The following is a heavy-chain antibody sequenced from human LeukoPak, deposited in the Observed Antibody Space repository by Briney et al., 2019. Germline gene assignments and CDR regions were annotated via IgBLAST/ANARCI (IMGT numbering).Heavy chain of an antibody. V-gene: IGHV1-18*01. D-gene: IGHD1-26*01. CDR1: GYTFTTYG. CDR3: ARVKARSGSYSLDY. Sequence: ASVKVSCKASGYTFTTYGISWVRQAPGQGLEWMGWISVHNADTNYAQRLRGRVTMTTDTSTRTAYLELRSLRSDDTAVYYCARVKARSGSYSLDYWGQGTLVTVSS. J-gene: IGHJ4*02. CDR2: ISVHNADT.